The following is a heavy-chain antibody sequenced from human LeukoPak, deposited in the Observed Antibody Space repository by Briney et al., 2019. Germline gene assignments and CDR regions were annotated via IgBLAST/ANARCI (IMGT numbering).Heavy chain of an antibody. CDR3: TRGGRYFYGD. CDR1: GFSVSGNY. J-gene: IGHJ4*02. Sequence: GGSLRLSCAASGFSVSGNYMSWVRQAPGKGLEWVANIKPDGSEKYYVDSVKSRFTISRDNAKNSLYLQMNSLRVEDTAVYYCTRGGRYFYGDWGQGTLVTVSS. V-gene: IGHV3-7*01. D-gene: IGHD1-26*01. CDR2: IKPDGSEK.